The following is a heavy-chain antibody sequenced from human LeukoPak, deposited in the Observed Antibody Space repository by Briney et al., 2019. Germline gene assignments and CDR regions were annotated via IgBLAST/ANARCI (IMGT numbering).Heavy chain of an antibody. CDR3: ARISYVEAAAPAQPTDY. V-gene: IGHV3-30-3*01. CDR2: ISYDGSNK. J-gene: IGHJ4*02. D-gene: IGHD2-2*01. Sequence: PGGSLRLSCAASGFTFSSYAMHWVRQAPGKGLEWVAVISYDGSNKYYADSVKGRFTISRDNSKNTLYLQMNSLRAEDTAVYYCARISYVEAAAPAQPTDYWGQGTLVTVSS. CDR1: GFTFSSYA.